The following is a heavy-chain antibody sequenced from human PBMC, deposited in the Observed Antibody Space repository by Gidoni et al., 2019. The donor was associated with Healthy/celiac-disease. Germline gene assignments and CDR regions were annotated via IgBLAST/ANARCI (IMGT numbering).Heavy chain of an antibody. V-gene: IGHV1-46*01. J-gene: IGHJ3*02. Sequence: QVQLVQSGAEVKKPGASVKVSCKASGYTFTSYYMHWVRQAPGQGLEWMGIINPSGGSTSYAQKFQGRVTMTRDTSTSTVYMELSSLRSEDTAVYYCARDGILWFGDPANAFDIWGQGTMVTVSS. CDR1: GYTFTSYY. CDR3: ARDGILWFGDPANAFDI. D-gene: IGHD3-10*01. CDR2: INPSGGST.